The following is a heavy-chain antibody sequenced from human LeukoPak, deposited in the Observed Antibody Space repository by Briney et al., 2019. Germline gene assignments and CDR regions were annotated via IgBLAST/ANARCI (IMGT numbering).Heavy chain of an antibody. Sequence: GGSLRLSCAASGFTVSSNYMSWVRQAPGKGLEWVSVIYSGGSTYYADSVKGRFTISRANSKNTLYLQMNSLRAEDTAVYYCAKDRFSPHFDYWGQGTLVTVSS. CDR1: GFTVSSNY. CDR2: IYSGGST. CDR3: AKDRFSPHFDY. V-gene: IGHV3-53*01. J-gene: IGHJ4*02. D-gene: IGHD3-3*01.